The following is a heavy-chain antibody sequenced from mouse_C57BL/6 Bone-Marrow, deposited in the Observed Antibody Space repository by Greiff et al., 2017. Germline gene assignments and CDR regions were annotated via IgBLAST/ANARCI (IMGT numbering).Heavy chain of an antibody. J-gene: IGHJ2*01. CDR3: TRDWGLKGYYFDY. D-gene: IGHD3-3*01. CDR1: GFTFSSYD. CDR2: ISDGGSYT. V-gene: IGHV5-4*01. Sequence: EVNLVESGGGLVKPGGSLKLSCAASGFTFSSYDMSWVRQTPEKRLEWVATISDGGSYTYYPDNVKGRFTISRDHAKNNLYLQMSHLKSEDTAMYYCTRDWGLKGYYFDYWGQGTTLTGSS.